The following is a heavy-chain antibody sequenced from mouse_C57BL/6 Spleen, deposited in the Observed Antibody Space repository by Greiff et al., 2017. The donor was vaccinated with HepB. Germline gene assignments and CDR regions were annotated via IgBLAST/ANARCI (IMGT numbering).Heavy chain of an antibody. CDR3: ARSEEAYYYGSSYVPFDY. CDR2: IHPNSGST. Sequence: QVQLQQPGAELVKPGASVKLSCKASGYTFTSYWMHWVKQRPGQGLEWIGMIHPNSGSTNYNEKFKSKATLTVDKSSSTAYMQLSSLTSEDSAVYYCARSEEAYYYGSSYVPFDYWGQGTTLTVSS. V-gene: IGHV1-64*01. J-gene: IGHJ2*01. CDR1: GYTFTSYW. D-gene: IGHD1-1*01.